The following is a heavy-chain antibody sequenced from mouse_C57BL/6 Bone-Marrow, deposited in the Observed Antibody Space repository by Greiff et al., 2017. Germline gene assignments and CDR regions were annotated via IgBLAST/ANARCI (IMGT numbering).Heavy chain of an antibody. CDR2: IGNKANNHAT. J-gene: IGHJ4*01. D-gene: IGHD1-1*01. V-gene: IGHV6-6*01. Sequence: EVQLVESGGGLVQPGGSMKLSCAASGFTFSDAWMDWVRQSPEKGLEWVAEIGNKANNHATYYAETVKGRFTISRDDSKSSVYLQMNSLRAEDTGIDYCACITTVVGPYALDYWGRGTSVTVSA. CDR1: GFTFSDAW. CDR3: ACITTVVGPYALDY.